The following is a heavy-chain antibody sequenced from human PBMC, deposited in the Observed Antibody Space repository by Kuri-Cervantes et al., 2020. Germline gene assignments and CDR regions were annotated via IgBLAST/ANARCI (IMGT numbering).Heavy chain of an antibody. CDR2: ISYDGSNK. J-gene: IGHJ3*02. Sequence: GESLKISCAASGFTFSSYAMHWVRQAPGKGLEWVAVISYDGSNKYYADSVKGRFTISRDNSKNTLYLQMNSLRAEDTAVYYCARGYRYYYDSSGYHDAFDIWGQGTMVTVSS. CDR1: GFTFSSYA. D-gene: IGHD3-22*01. V-gene: IGHV3-30-3*01. CDR3: ARGYRYYYDSSGYHDAFDI.